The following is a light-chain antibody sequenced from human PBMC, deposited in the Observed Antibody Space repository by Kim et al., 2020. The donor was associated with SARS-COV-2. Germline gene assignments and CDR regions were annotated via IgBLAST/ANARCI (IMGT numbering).Light chain of an antibody. V-gene: IGLV10-54*01. CDR2: RDN. Sequence: QTATLTSNGNSNNNGNQVAAWLQQHQGHPPKLLSYRDNNRPSGISDRLSASRSGNTASLTITGLQPEDEADYVCSAWDNSLSVWVFGGGTKLTVL. CDR1: SNNNGNQV. J-gene: IGLJ3*02. CDR3: SAWDNSLSVWV.